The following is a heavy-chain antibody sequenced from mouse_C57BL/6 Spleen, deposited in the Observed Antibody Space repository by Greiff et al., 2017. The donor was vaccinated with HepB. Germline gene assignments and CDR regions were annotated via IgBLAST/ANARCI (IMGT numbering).Heavy chain of an antibody. V-gene: IGHV1-82*01. CDR3: ARTDGNYVDYFDY. CDR2: IYPGDGDT. Sequence: QVQLQQSGPELVKPGASVKISCKASGYAFSSSWMNWVKQRPGKGLEWIGRIYPGDGDTNYNGKFKGKATLTADKSSSTAYMQLSSLTSEDSAVYLCARTDGNYVDYFDYWGQGTTLTVSS. J-gene: IGHJ2*01. CDR1: GYAFSSSW. D-gene: IGHD2-1*01.